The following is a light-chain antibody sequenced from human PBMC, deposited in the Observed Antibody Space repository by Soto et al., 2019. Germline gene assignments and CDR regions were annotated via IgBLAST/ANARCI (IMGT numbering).Light chain of an antibody. Sequence: EIVLTQSPGTLSLSPGERATLSCRASQSVSSSYLAWYQQKPGQAPSLLIYGASSRATGIPDRFSGSGSGTDFTLTMSRLEPEDCAVYYCHQYGSSPWTFGQGPKVEIK. CDR3: HQYGSSPWT. V-gene: IGKV3-20*01. J-gene: IGKJ1*01. CDR1: QSVSSSY. CDR2: GAS.